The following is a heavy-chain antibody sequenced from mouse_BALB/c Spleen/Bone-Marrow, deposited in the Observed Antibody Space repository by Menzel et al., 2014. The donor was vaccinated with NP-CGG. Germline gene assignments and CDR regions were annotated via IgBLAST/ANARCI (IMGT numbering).Heavy chain of an antibody. CDR1: GFTFSSYT. V-gene: IGHV5-6-4*01. J-gene: IGHJ4*01. CDR3: TRGKDMNTREYDMDY. CDR2: ISSCGSYT. Sequence: EVQLVDSGGGLVKPGGSLKLSCAASGFTFSSYTMSWVRQTPAKRLEWVATISSCGSYTYYPDSVKGRFTISRDNAKNTVYLQMRSQKDDNTPMYDGTRGKDMNTREYDMDYWGQGTTLTVSS. D-gene: IGHD2-14*01.